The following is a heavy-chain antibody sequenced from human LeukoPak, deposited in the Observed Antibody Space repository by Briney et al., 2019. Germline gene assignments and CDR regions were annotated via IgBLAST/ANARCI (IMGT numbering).Heavy chain of an antibody. D-gene: IGHD5-24*01. CDR1: GGSISSGDYS. Sequence: PSETLSLTCAVSGGSISSGDYSWSWIRQPPGKGLEWIGYNYHSGSTYYNPSLKSRVTISVDRSKNLISLKLSSVTAADTAVYYCARGGWLQDAFDIWGQGTMVTVSS. J-gene: IGHJ3*02. V-gene: IGHV4-30-2*01. CDR2: NYHSGST. CDR3: ARGGWLQDAFDI.